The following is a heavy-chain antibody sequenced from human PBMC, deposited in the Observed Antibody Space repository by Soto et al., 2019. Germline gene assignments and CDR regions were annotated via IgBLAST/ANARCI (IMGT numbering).Heavy chain of an antibody. CDR1: GFTFSSYE. V-gene: IGHV3-48*03. CDR3: ARGVYSYGGLDY. CDR2: ISSSGSTI. Sequence: EVQLVESGGGLVQPGGSLRLSCAASGFTFSSYEMNWVRQAPGKGLEWVSYISSSGSTIYYADSVKGRFTISRDNAKNSLYLQMNSLRAENTAVYYCARGVYSYGGLDYWGQGNLVSVSS. D-gene: IGHD5-18*01. J-gene: IGHJ4*02.